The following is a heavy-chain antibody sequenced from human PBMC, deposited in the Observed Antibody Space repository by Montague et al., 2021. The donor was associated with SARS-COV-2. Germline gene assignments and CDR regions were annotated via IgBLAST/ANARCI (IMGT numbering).Heavy chain of an antibody. CDR2: ISGGGST. CDR3: AKLTTGYSYGTGDY. V-gene: IGHV3-23*01. D-gene: IGHD5-18*01. J-gene: IGHJ4*02. CDR1: GFTFSSYA. Sequence: SLRLSCAASGFTFSSYAMSWVRQAPGKGLEWVSAISGGGSTYYADSVKGRFTISRDNSKNTLYVQMNSLRAEDTAVYYCAKLTTGYSYGTGDYWGQGTLVTVSS.